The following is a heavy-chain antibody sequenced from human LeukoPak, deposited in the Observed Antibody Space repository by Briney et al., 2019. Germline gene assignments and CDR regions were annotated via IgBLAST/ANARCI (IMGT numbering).Heavy chain of an antibody. D-gene: IGHD2-2*01. J-gene: IGHJ4*02. V-gene: IGHV1-69-2*01. CDR3: ATVVVPAANTDY. CDR2: VDPEDGET. CDR1: GYTFTDYY. Sequence: GASVKVSCKVSGYTFTDYYMHWMQQAPGKGLEWMGLVDPEDGETIYAEKFQGRVTITADTSTDTAYMELSSLRSEDTAVYYCATVVVPAANTDYWGQGTLVTVSS.